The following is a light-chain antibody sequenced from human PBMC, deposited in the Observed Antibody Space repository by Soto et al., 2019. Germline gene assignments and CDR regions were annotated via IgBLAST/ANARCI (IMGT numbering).Light chain of an antibody. J-gene: IGKJ1*01. V-gene: IGKV1-5*03. CDR3: QQYNSYWRT. Sequence: DIQMTQSASTLSASFGDRVTIICGASQTISSWLAWYQQKTGKAPKLLIYKASSLESGVPSRFSGSASGTEFNLTISSLQTDDFATYYCQQYNSYWRTFGQGTKVDIK. CDR2: KAS. CDR1: QTISSW.